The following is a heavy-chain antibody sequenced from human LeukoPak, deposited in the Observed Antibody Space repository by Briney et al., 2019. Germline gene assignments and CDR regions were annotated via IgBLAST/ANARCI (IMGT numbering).Heavy chain of an antibody. CDR3: ARSIIESRRGDNWFDP. J-gene: IGHJ5*02. V-gene: IGHV1-2*02. CDR2: INPNSVGT. D-gene: IGHD3-10*01. CDR1: GYTFTVYY. Sequence: ASVKVSCKASGYTFTVYYMHWVRQAPGQGLEWMGWINPNSVGTNYAQNFKGRVTMTRDTSISTTYMELSSLTSDDTAVYYCARSIIESRRGDNWFDPWGQGTLVTVSS.